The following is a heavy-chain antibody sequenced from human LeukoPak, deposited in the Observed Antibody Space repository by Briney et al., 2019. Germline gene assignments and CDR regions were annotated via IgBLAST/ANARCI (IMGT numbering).Heavy chain of an antibody. D-gene: IGHD6-19*01. CDR2: INPNNGGT. V-gene: IGHV1-2*02. CDR1: GYTFTGNY. Sequence: GASVKVSCKASGYTFTGNYMHWVRQAPGQGGEGMGWINPNNGGTNYAQTLQGRVTMTRETTISTAYMELSRLRSDDPAVYYCARERHSSGWFLSDRWGQGALVTVSS. CDR3: ARERHSSGWFLSDR. J-gene: IGHJ5*02.